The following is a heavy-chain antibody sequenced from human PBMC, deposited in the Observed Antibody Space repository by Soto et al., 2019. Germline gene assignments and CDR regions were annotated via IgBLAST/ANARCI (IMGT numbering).Heavy chain of an antibody. CDR3: ATSIVVVPAASANDY. CDR2: FDPEDGET. V-gene: IGHV1-24*01. Sequence: ASVKVSCKVSGYTLTELSMHWVRQAPGKGLEWMGGFDPEDGETIYAQKFQGRVTMTEDTYTDTAYMELSSLRSEDTAVYYCATSIVVVPAASANDYWGQGTLVTVSS. D-gene: IGHD2-2*01. J-gene: IGHJ4*02. CDR1: GYTLTELS.